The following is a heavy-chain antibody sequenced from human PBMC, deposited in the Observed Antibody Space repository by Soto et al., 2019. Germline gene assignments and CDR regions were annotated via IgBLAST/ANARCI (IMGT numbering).Heavy chain of an antibody. J-gene: IGHJ4*02. CDR1: GFSFSSYH. CDR2: ISSTDSTS. CDR3: AREIAAADFDY. V-gene: IGHV3-48*02. D-gene: IGHD6-13*01. Sequence: GGSLRLSCAAYGFSFSSYHMNWVRQAPGKGLEWVSYISSTDSTSYYADSVKGRFTISRDNAKNSLFLQMHSLRYEDTAVYYCAREIAAADFDYWGQGTLVTV.